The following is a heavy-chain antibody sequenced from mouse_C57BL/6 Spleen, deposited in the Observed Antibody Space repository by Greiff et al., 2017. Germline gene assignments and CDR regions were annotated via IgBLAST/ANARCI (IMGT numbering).Heavy chain of an antibody. D-gene: IGHD2-4*01. Sequence: QVQLQQPGAELVKPGASVKVSCKASGYNFTSYWMHWVKQRPGQGLEWIGRIHPSDSDTNYNQKFKGKATLTVGKSSSTAYMQLSSLTSEDSAVYYCAIRPIYYDYDEGAWFAYWGQGTLVTVSA. V-gene: IGHV1-74*01. CDR3: AIRPIYYDYDEGAWFAY. CDR2: IHPSDSDT. J-gene: IGHJ3*01. CDR1: GYNFTSYW.